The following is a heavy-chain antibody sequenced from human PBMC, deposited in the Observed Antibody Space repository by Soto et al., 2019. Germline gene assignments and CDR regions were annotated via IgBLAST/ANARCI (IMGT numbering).Heavy chain of an antibody. CDR2: INAGNGNT. J-gene: IGHJ4*02. V-gene: IGHV1-3*01. CDR1: GYTFTSYA. Sequence: QVQLVQSGAEVKKPGASVKVSCKASGYTFTSYAMHWVRQAPGQRLEWMGWINAGNGNTKYSQKFQGRVTITRDTXXSTAYMELSSLRSEDTAVYYCAREWSWYSSGSLFYWGQGTLVTVSS. CDR3: AREWSWYSSGSLFY. D-gene: IGHD6-19*01.